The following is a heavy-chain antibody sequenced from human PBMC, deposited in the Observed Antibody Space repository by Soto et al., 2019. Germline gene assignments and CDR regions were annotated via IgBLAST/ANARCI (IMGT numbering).Heavy chain of an antibody. CDR3: XRTRSFPLGFYYAGMDV. V-gene: IGHV5-51*01. CDR1: GYSFAIYW. Sequence: PGESLKIWCQGSGYSFAIYWIGWVRQMPGKDLEWMGIIYPGDSDTRYSPSFQGQVTISADKSLRTAYLQWTSLKASDTALYYCXRTRSFPLGFYYAGMDVWGQGTTVTVSS. J-gene: IGHJ6*02. CDR2: IYPGDSDT. D-gene: IGHD6-6*01.